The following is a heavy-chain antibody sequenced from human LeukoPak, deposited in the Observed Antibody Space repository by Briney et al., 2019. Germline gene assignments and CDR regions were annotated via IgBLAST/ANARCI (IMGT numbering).Heavy chain of an antibody. J-gene: IGHJ3*02. Sequence: SETLSLTCTVSGGSISSYYWSWIRQPAGKGLEWIGRIYTSGSTNYNPSLKSRVTMSVDTSKNQFSLKLSSVTAADTAVYYCARDPYYGSGSYYTDAFDIWGQGTMVTVSS. CDR2: IYTSGST. CDR3: ARDPYYGSGSYYTDAFDI. D-gene: IGHD3-10*01. V-gene: IGHV4-4*07. CDR1: GGSISSYY.